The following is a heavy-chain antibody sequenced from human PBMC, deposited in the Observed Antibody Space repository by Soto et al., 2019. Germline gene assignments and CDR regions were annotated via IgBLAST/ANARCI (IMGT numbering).Heavy chain of an antibody. D-gene: IGHD6-13*01. CDR2: IYYSGST. CDR3: ARLFLGSSWTKAPGMDV. V-gene: IGHV4-39*01. J-gene: IGHJ6*02. CDR1: GGSISSSSYY. Sequence: PSETLSLTCTVSGGSISSSSYYWGWIRQPPGKGLEWIGSIYYSGSTYYNPSLKSRVTISVDTSKNQFSLKLSSVTAADTAVYYCARLFLGSSWTKAPGMDVWGQGTTVTVSS.